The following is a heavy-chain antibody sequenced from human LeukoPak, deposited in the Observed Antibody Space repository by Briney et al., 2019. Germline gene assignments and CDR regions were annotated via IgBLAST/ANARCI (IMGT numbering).Heavy chain of an antibody. CDR3: ARPRVPDS. J-gene: IGHJ4*02. V-gene: IGHV3-7*01. CDR1: FSTSW. CDR2: IKQDASET. Sequence: FSTSWMXWVRQXXGXGLEWVANIKQDASETNYVDSVKGRFTISRDNAKNSLYLQMNSLRAEDTAVYYCARPRVPDSWGQGTLVTVSS.